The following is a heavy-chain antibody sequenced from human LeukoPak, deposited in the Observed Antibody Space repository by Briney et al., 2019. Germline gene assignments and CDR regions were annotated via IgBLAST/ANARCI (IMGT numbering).Heavy chain of an antibody. Sequence: ASVKVSCKPSGYTFNAYYMHWVRQAPGQGLEWVGWIDPKTGNTRYAQKFQGGVTITRDTPIGTVYMELSSLKSDDTAVYYCASEAFCASGNCYLQRVASWGPGTLVTVSS. D-gene: IGHD3-22*01. V-gene: IGHV1-2*02. CDR3: ASEAFCASGNCYLQRVAS. CDR1: GYTFNAYY. J-gene: IGHJ4*02. CDR2: IDPKTGNT.